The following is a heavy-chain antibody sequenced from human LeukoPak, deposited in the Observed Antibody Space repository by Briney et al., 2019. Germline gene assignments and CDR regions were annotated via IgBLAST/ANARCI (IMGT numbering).Heavy chain of an antibody. D-gene: IGHD5-18*01. CDR2: INPNSGGT. V-gene: IGHV1-2*02. CDR3: AGLGYSYGFYYFDY. J-gene: IGHJ4*02. CDR1: GYTFTGYY. Sequence: ASVKVSCKASGYTFTGYYMHWVRQAPGQGLEWMGGINPNSGGTNYAQKFQGRVTMTRDTSISTAYMELSRLRSDDTAVYYCAGLGYSYGFYYFDYWGQGTLVTVSS.